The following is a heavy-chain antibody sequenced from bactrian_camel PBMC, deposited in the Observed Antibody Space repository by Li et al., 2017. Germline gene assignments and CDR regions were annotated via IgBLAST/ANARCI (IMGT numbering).Heavy chain of an antibody. Sequence: HVQLVESGGGLVQPGGSLRLSCAASGFTFSSYYMTWVRQAPGKGLEWVSRIYSDGSHSYYSDSVKGRFTISRDNAKNTLYLQMNSLKSEDTALYYCATDPLHLHGLSSSENYWGQGTQVTVS. D-gene: IGHD2*01. J-gene: IGHJ4*01. CDR2: IYSDGSHS. CDR1: GFTFSSYY. CDR3: ATDPLHLHGLSSSENY. V-gene: IGHV3-2*01.